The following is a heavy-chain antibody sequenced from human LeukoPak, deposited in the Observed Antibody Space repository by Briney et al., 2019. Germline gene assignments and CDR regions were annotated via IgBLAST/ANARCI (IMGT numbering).Heavy chain of an antibody. Sequence: GGSLRLSCAASGFTFSSYAMHWVRQAPGKGLEWVAVISYDGSNKYYADSVKGRFTISRDNSKNTLYLQMNSLRAEDTAVYYCAREGYDSSGYCYGLDYWGQGTLVTVSS. V-gene: IGHV3-30-3*01. CDR1: GFTFSSYA. CDR3: AREGYDSSGYCYGLDY. CDR2: ISYDGSNK. D-gene: IGHD3-22*01. J-gene: IGHJ4*02.